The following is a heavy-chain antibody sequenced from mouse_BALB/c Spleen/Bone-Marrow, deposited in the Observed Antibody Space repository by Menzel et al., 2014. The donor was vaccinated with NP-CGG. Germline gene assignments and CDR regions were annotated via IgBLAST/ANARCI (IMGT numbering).Heavy chain of an antibody. CDR1: GYTFNDYY. Sequence: QVQLQQSGPELVKPGASVKISCKASGYTFNDYYINWVKQKPGQGLEWTGWIYPGSGTTKYNENFKGKATLTVDTSSSTAYIQLSSLTSEDTAVYFCARDYGYVDAMNYWGQGTSVTVSS. J-gene: IGHJ4*01. CDR2: IYPGSGTT. D-gene: IGHD1-2*01. CDR3: ARDYGYVDAMNY. V-gene: IGHV1-84*02.